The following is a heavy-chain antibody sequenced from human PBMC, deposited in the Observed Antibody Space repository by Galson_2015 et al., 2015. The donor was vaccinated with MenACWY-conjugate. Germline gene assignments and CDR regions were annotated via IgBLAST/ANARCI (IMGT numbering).Heavy chain of an antibody. Sequence: SVKVSCKVSGYTLTELSMHWVRQAPGKGLEWMGGFDPEDGETIYAQKFQGRVTMTEDTSTDTAHMELSSLRSEDTAVYYCATDGSSGSYLFDYWGQGTPVTVSS. J-gene: IGHJ4*02. CDR3: ATDGSSGSYLFDY. D-gene: IGHD1-26*01. CDR2: FDPEDGET. V-gene: IGHV1-24*01. CDR1: GYTLTELS.